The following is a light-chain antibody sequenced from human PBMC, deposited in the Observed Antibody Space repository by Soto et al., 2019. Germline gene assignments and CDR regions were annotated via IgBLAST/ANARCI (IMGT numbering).Light chain of an antibody. CDR1: SSDVGEYDY. CDR2: DVS. Sequence: QSVLTQPRSVSGSPGQSVTISCTGTSSDVGEYDYVSWYQYHPGKAPKLMIYDVSQRPSGVPDRFSGSKSGNTASLTISGLQAEDEADYYCCSYAGSRVFGGGTKLTVL. J-gene: IGLJ3*02. CDR3: CSYAGSRV. V-gene: IGLV2-11*01.